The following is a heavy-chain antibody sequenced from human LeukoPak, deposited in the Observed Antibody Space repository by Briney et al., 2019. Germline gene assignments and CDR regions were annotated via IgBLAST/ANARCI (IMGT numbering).Heavy chain of an antibody. CDR2: IHHSGST. Sequence: PSETLSLTRAVYRGSFSGYYWSWFRQPPGKGLEWIGEIHHSGSTNYNPSLKSRVTISVDTSKNQFSLKLSSVTAADTAVYYCAREGDSSVYYDYWGQGTLVTVSS. CDR3: AREGDSSVYYDY. V-gene: IGHV4-34*01. CDR1: RGSFSGYY. D-gene: IGHD3-22*01. J-gene: IGHJ4*02.